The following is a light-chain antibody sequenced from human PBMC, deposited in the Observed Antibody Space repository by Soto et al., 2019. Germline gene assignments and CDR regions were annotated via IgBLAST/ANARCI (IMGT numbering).Light chain of an antibody. J-gene: IGKJ4*01. V-gene: IGKV1-5*03. CDR2: KAS. CDR1: QSISSW. CDR3: RQYDSYST. Sequence: DLQMPQFPSTQSASVGDRVIITCRASQSISSWLAWYQQKPGKAPNLLIYKASSLASGVPSRFSGSGFGTEFTLTISSLQPDDIATYYCRQYDSYSTFGGGTKVDIK.